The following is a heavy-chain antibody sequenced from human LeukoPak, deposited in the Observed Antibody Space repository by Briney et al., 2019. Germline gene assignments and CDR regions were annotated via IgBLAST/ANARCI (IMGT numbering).Heavy chain of an antibody. J-gene: IGHJ3*02. CDR1: GYTFTSYY. V-gene: IGHV1-46*01. CDR2: INPSGGST. CDR3: ASGGVVVLGYDAFDI. Sequence: ASVKVSCKASGYTFTSYYMHWVRQAPGQGLEWMGIINPSGGSTSYAQKFQGRVTMTRDTSTSTVYMELSSLRSEDMAVYYCASGGVVVLGYDAFDIWGQGTMVTVSS. D-gene: IGHD3-22*01.